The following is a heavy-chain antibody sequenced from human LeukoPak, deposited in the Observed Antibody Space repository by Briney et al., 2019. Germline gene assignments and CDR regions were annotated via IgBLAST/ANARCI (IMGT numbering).Heavy chain of an antibody. CDR3: AETGPTDF. J-gene: IGHJ4*02. CDR1: GFTFSSYG. CDR2: ISHDGTNI. V-gene: IGHV3-30*03. Sequence: GRSLRLSCAASGFTFSSYGMHWVRQAPGKGLEWVAAISHDGTNIHYAESVKGRFTISRDNSKNMLYLQMNSLRAEDAALYYCAETGPTDFWGQGTLVTVSS. D-gene: IGHD3-9*01.